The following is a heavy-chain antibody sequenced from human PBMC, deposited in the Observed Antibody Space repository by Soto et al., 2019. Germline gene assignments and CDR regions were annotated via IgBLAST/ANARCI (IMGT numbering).Heavy chain of an antibody. D-gene: IGHD6-13*01. J-gene: IGHJ4*02. CDR1: GGSISGYY. Sequence: VQLQESGPGLVKPWETLSITCTVSGGSISGYYWSWIRQSPGKGLEWIGYIHYRGSTNYNPSLKSRVPISVDTSKNQLSLKLSSVTAADTAVYYCARGSAAGTKSPFDYWGQGTLVTVSS. CDR3: ARGSAAGTKSPFDY. V-gene: IGHV4-59*01. CDR2: IHYRGST.